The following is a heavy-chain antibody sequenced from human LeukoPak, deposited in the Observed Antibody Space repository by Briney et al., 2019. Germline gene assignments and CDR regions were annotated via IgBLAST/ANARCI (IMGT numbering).Heavy chain of an antibody. CDR3: ARDRVMGATDAFDI. CDR2: ITSSSSYI. D-gene: IGHD1-26*01. Sequence: GGSLRLSCAASGFIFSNYNMNWVRQAPGKGLEWVSSITSSSSYIFYGDSVKGRFTISRDNAKNSLYLQMNSLRAEDTAVYYCARDRVMGATDAFDIWGQGTMVTVSS. V-gene: IGHV3-21*01. CDR1: GFIFSNYN. J-gene: IGHJ3*02.